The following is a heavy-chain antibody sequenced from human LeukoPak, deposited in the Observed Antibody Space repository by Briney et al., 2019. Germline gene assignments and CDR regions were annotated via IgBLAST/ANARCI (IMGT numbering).Heavy chain of an antibody. CDR2: IYYSGST. CDR3: ASVARDSSGYHYFDY. CDR1: SGSISSSNYY. V-gene: IGHV4-39*01. D-gene: IGHD3-22*01. Sequence: PSETLSLTCTVSSGSISSSNYYWGWIRQPPGKGLEWIGSIYYSGSTYYNPSLKSRVTISVDTSKNQFSLRLSSVTAADTAVHCCASVARDSSGYHYFDYWGQGTLVTVSS. J-gene: IGHJ4*02.